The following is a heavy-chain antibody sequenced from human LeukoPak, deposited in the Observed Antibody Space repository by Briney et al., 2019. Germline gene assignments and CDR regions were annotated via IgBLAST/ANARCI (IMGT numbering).Heavy chain of an antibody. D-gene: IGHD2-2*01. CDR3: ARGKVVPAATFIDY. J-gene: IGHJ4*02. CDR1: GGSISSSSYY. Sequence: KPSETLSLTCTVSGGSISSSSYYWGWIRQPPGKGLEWIGSIYYSGSTYYNPSLKSRVTISVDTSKNQFSLKLSSVTAADTAVYYCARGKVVPAATFIDYWGQGTLVTVSS. CDR2: IYYSGST. V-gene: IGHV4-39*01.